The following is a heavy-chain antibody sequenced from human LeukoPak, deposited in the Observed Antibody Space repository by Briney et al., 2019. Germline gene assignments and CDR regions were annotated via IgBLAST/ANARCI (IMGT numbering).Heavy chain of an antibody. CDR3: ARDHGYAFDI. CDR1: GFTFSSYS. CDR2: ISSSSSYI. V-gene: IGHV3-21*01. Sequence: AGGSLRLSCAASGFTFSSYSMNWVRQAPGKGLEWVSSISSSSSYIYYADSVKGRFTISRDNAKNSLYLQMNSLRAEDAAVYYCARDHGYAFDIWGQGTMVTVSS. J-gene: IGHJ3*02. D-gene: IGHD6-25*01.